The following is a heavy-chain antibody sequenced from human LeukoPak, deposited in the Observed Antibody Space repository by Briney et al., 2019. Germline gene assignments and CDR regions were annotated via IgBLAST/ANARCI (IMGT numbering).Heavy chain of an antibody. V-gene: IGHV4-4*07. CDR2: IDSSGTT. Sequence: PSETLSLTCTVSGGSFTTYYWSWIRQPAGKGLEWIGHIDSSGTTNYNPSLKSRVTMSTDTSKNQFSLKLSSVTAADTAIYYCARDAKYYYGSRTFFFYEYWGQGTLLTVSS. D-gene: IGHD3-10*01. J-gene: IGHJ4*02. CDR1: GGSFTTYY. CDR3: ARDAKYYYGSRTFFFYEY.